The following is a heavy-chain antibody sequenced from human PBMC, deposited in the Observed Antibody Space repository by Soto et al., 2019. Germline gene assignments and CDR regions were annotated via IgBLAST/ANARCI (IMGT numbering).Heavy chain of an antibody. Sequence: ASVKVSCNASGYTFTSYGISWVRQAPGQGLEWMGWICAYNGNTNYAQKLQGRVTMTTDTSTSTAYMELRSLRSDDTAVYYCARDGYDFWSGYSATDGMDVWGQGTTVTVSS. CDR2: ICAYNGNT. CDR1: GYTFTSYG. CDR3: ARDGYDFWSGYSATDGMDV. J-gene: IGHJ6*02. D-gene: IGHD3-3*01. V-gene: IGHV1-18*01.